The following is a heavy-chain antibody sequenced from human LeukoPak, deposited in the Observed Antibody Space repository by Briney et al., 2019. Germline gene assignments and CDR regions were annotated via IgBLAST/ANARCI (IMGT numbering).Heavy chain of an antibody. V-gene: IGHV1-69*13. CDR2: IIPIFGTA. Sequence: SVTVSCKASGYTFRNYAMHWVRQAPGQRLEWMGGIIPIFGTANYAQKFQGRVAITADESTSTACMELSSLRSEDTAVYYCALDYYDSSGLSRDAFDIWGQGTMVTVSS. J-gene: IGHJ3*02. CDR1: GYTFRNYA. D-gene: IGHD3-22*01. CDR3: ALDYYDSSGLSRDAFDI.